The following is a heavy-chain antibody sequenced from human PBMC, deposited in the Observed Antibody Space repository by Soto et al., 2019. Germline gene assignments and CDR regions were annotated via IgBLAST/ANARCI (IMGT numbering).Heavy chain of an antibody. CDR2: IYPGYSDT. CDR3: ARSQRWLQEAPFDY. V-gene: IGHV5-51*03. CDR1: GYSFTSYW. Sequence: GESLKISCKGSGYSFTSYWICWVRQMPGKGLEWMGIIYPGYSDTRYSPSFQGQVTISADKSISTAYLQWSSLKASDTAMYYCARSQRWLQEAPFDYWGQGTLVTVSS. J-gene: IGHJ4*02. D-gene: IGHD5-12*01.